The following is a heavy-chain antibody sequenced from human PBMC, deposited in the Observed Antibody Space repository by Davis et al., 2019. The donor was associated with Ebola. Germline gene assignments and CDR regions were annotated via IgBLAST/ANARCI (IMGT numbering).Heavy chain of an antibody. CDR2: INAGNGNT. D-gene: IGHD5-18*01. CDR1: GYTFTSYA. V-gene: IGHV1-3*01. CDR3: ARDRSAYSYVSDY. Sequence: AASVKVSCKASGYTFTSYAMHWVRQAPGQRLEWMGWINAGNGNTKYSQKFQDRVTMTTDTSTSTAYMELRSLRSDDTAVYYCARDRSAYSYVSDYWGQGTLVTVSS. J-gene: IGHJ4*02.